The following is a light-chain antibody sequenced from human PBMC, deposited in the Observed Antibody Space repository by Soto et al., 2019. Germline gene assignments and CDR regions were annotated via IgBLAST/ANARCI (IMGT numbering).Light chain of an antibody. J-gene: IGLJ2*01. Sequence: SYELTQPPSVSVSPGQTARITCSGDALAKQYAYWYQQKPGQAPVVVIYKDTERPSGIPERFSGFSSGTTVTLTISGVQAEDEADYYCQSTDSSGTSRVFGGGTKLTVL. CDR2: KDT. V-gene: IGLV3-25*03. CDR3: QSTDSSGTSRV. CDR1: ALAKQY.